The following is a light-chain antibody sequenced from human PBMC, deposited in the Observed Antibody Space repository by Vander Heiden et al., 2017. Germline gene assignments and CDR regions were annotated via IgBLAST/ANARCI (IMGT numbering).Light chain of an antibody. CDR2: END. Sequence: QSVLTQPPSVSAAPGQKVTISCSGSSSNIGNNYVSWYQQRPGTAPKVLIYENDKRPSGIPDRFSGSKSDTSATLGITGLQTGDEADYYCGTWDSSLSAGVFGGGTKLTVL. J-gene: IGLJ3*02. V-gene: IGLV1-51*02. CDR3: GTWDSSLSAGV. CDR1: SSNIGNNY.